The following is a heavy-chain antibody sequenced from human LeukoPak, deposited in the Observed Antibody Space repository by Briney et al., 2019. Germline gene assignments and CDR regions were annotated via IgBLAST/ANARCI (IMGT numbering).Heavy chain of an antibody. CDR2: INHSGST. CDR3: ARRSEDIVVVPAAITNWFDP. J-gene: IGHJ5*02. Sequence: SEALSLTCAVYGGSFSGYYWSWIRQPPGKGLEWIGEINHSGSTNYNPSLKSRVTISVDTSKNQFSLKLSSVTAADTAVYYCARRSEDIVVVPAAITNWFDPWGQGTLVTVSS. D-gene: IGHD2-2*01. V-gene: IGHV4-34*01. CDR1: GGSFSGYY.